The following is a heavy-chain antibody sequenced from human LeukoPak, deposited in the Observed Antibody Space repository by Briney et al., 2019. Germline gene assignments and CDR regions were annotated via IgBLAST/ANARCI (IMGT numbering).Heavy chain of an antibody. CDR1: GYTFTSYA. D-gene: IGHD1-14*01. CDR2: INAGNGNT. CDR3: ARVTSAWDSSFDY. J-gene: IGHJ4*02. V-gene: IGHV1-3*01. Sequence: GASVKVSCKASGYTFTSYAMNWVRQAPGQRLEWMGWINAGNGNTKYSQKFQGRVTITRDTSASTAYMELSSLRSEDTAVYYCARVTSAWDSSFDYWGQGTLVTVSS.